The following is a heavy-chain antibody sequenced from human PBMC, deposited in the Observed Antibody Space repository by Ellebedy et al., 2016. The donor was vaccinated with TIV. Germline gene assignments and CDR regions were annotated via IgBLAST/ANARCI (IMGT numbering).Heavy chain of an antibody. Sequence: AASVKVSCKASGYTFTGYYMHWVRQAPGQGLEWMGWINPNSGGTNYAQKFQDWVTMTRDTSSSTAYMELNRLKSDDTAVYYCARAPSVVFGSASYRFAPWGQGTLVTVSA. CDR1: GYTFTGYY. CDR2: INPNSGGT. V-gene: IGHV1-2*04. D-gene: IGHD3-10*01. J-gene: IGHJ5*02. CDR3: ARAPSVVFGSASYRFAP.